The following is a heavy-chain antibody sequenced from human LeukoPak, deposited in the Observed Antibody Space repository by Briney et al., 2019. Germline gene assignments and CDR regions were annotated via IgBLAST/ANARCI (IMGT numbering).Heavy chain of an antibody. CDR2: SNPNSGGT. D-gene: IGHD5-24*01. CDR1: GYTFTGYY. CDR3: ARVVDGYNRYFDD. Sequence: GGSVRVSCKASGYTFTGYYMNWVGQAPGQGVEWMGWSNPNSGGTKYAQKFLRRVTMTRDTSISTAYMKLSRLRSDDTPVYYCARVVDGYNRYFDDWGQGTLVTVSS. V-gene: IGHV1-2*02. J-gene: IGHJ4*02.